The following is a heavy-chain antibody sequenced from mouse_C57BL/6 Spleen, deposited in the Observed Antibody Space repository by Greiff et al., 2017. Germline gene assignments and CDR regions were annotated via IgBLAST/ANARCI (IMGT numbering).Heavy chain of an antibody. CDR3: ARELYYGSGYGAMDY. J-gene: IGHJ4*01. D-gene: IGHD1-1*01. Sequence: VQLQQSGPELVKPGASVKISCKASGYSFTDYNMHWVKQSTGKSLEWIGVINPNYGTTSYNQKFKGKATLTGDQSSSTAYMQLNSLTSEDSAVXYCARELYYGSGYGAMDYWGQGTSV. V-gene: IGHV1-39*01. CDR1: GYSFTDYN. CDR2: INPNYGTT.